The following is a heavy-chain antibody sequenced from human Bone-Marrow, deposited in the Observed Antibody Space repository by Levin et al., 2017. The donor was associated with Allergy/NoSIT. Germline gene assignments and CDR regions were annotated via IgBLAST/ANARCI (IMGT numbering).Heavy chain of an antibody. CDR3: ARRSYSGSDSSYFDY. J-gene: IGHJ4*02. Sequence: GESLKISCKGSGYSFTSYWIGWVRQMPGKGLEWMGIVYPGDSEFRYSPSFQGQVTFSADKSISTAYLQWSSLKASDTAMYYCARRSYSGSDSSYFDYWGQGTLVTVSS. D-gene: IGHD5-12*01. CDR2: VYPGDSEF. CDR1: GYSFTSYW. V-gene: IGHV5-51*01.